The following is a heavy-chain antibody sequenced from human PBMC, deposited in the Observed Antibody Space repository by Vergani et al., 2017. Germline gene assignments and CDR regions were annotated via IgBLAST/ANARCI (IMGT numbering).Heavy chain of an antibody. CDR3: ARTYYYASSGYYDSSYFDY. CDR1: GYSFTNYW. D-gene: IGHD3-22*01. V-gene: IGHV5-51*01. CDR2: NYPGDSDT. Sequence: EVQLVQSGAEVKKPGESLKISCKGSGYSFTNYWIGWVRQMPGKGLEWMGINYPGDSDTRYSPSFQGQGTISADKSISTAYLQWSSLKASDTAMYYCARTYYYASSGYYDSSYFDYWGQGTLVTVSS. J-gene: IGHJ4*02.